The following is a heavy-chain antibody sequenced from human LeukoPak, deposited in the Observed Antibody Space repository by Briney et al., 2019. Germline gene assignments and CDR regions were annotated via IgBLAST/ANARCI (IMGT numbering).Heavy chain of an antibody. J-gene: IGHJ4*02. CDR2: ITDSGRTI. D-gene: IGHD6-13*01. CDR1: GFTFSTYE. CDR3: AKASRDIPAAGPSGYYFDY. V-gene: IGHV3-48*03. Sequence: GGSLRLSCAASGFTFSTYEMNWVRQAPGKGLEWVSYITDSGRTIYYADSVKGRFTISRDNSKNTLYLQMNSLRAEDTAIYYCAKASRDIPAAGPSGYYFDYWGQGTLVTVSS.